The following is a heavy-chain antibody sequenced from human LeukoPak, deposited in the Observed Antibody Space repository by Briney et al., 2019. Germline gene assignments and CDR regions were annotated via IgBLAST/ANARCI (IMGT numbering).Heavy chain of an antibody. D-gene: IGHD6-6*01. CDR1: GFTFSTYA. J-gene: IGHJ6*03. Sequence: GGSLRLSCAASGFTFSTYAMSWVRQAPGKGLEWVSTISGSGGSTYYADSVKGRFTVSRDNSKNTLYLQMSSLRAEDTAVYYCARQVQEDWQLVDYYYYMDVWGKGTTVTVSS. V-gene: IGHV3-23*01. CDR2: ISGSGGST. CDR3: ARQVQEDWQLVDYYYYMDV.